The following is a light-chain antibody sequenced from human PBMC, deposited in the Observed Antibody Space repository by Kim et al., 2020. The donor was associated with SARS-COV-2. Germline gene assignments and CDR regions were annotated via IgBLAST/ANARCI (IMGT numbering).Light chain of an antibody. Sequence: DIQLTQSPSFLSASVGDRVTITCRASQGISHFLAWYQQIPGKAPKLLIYSASTLQSGVPSRFSGSGSGTEFTLTISSLQPEDFATYYCQHRHSYPITFGQGTRLEIK. J-gene: IGKJ5*01. CDR3: QHRHSYPIT. V-gene: IGKV1-9*01. CDR2: SAS. CDR1: QGISHF.